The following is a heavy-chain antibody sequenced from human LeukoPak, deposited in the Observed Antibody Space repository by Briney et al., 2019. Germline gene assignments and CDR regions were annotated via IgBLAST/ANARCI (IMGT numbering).Heavy chain of an antibody. Sequence: PGGSLRLSCAASGFTISSYSMNWVRQAPGKGLVWVSSINSRSNSKYYADSVKGRFTISRDNAKNSLYLQMNSLRAEDTAVYYCARGHSNYGDYFDYWGQGTLVTVSS. CDR2: INSRSNSK. V-gene: IGHV3-21*01. CDR1: GFTISSYS. CDR3: ARGHSNYGDYFDY. J-gene: IGHJ4*02. D-gene: IGHD4-11*01.